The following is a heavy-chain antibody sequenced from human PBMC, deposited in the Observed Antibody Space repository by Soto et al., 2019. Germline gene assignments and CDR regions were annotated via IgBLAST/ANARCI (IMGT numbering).Heavy chain of an antibody. CDR2: ISYSGST. J-gene: IGHJ4*02. Sequence: QLQLQESGPGLVKPSETLSLTCTVSGGSISSSSYYWGWIRQPPGRGLEWIGSISYSGSTYYNPSLESRVTVSVDTSKNQFSLKLSSVTAADTAVYYCARHSGPNAPFDSWGQGTLVTVSS. CDR3: ARHSGPNAPFDS. D-gene: IGHD6-25*01. V-gene: IGHV4-39*01. CDR1: GGSISSSSYY.